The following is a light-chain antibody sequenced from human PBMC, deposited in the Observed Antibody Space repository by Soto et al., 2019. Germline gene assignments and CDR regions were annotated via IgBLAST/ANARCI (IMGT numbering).Light chain of an antibody. J-gene: IGKJ1*01. CDR1: QSISSW. Sequence: DIQMTQSPSTLSASVGDIVTITCRASQSISSWLAWYQQKPGKAPKLMIYKASSLESGVPSRFSGSRSGTEFTLTISCLQTYDFATYYCQQYNSYSRTFGQGTKVEIK. V-gene: IGKV1-5*03. CDR3: QQYNSYSRT. CDR2: KAS.